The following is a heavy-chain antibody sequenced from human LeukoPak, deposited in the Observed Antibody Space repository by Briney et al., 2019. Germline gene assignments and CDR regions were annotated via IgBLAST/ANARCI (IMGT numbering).Heavy chain of an antibody. CDR2: IWYDGSNK. D-gene: IGHD1-26*01. CDR3: ARDKSGNYDFDY. Sequence: GRSLRLSCAASGFTFSNYDMHWVRQAPGKGLEWVAVIWYDGSNKYCSDSVKGRFTISRDNSKNTLYLQMNSLRAEDTAAYYCARDKSGNYDFDYWGQGTLVTVSS. J-gene: IGHJ4*02. V-gene: IGHV3-33*01. CDR1: GFTFSNYD.